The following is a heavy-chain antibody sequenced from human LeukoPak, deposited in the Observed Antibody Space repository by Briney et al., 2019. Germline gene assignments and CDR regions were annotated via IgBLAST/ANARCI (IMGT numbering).Heavy chain of an antibody. D-gene: IGHD3-22*01. Sequence: GRSLRLSCAASGFSFSSYGMHWVRQAPGKGLEWVAVISYDGSKEYYADSVKGRFTISRDNSQNTLYLQMNSLRAEDTAVYYCAKPPYDSSGYYQSTFDYWGQGTLVTVSS. CDR3: AKPPYDSSGYYQSTFDY. J-gene: IGHJ4*02. V-gene: IGHV3-30*18. CDR2: ISYDGSKE. CDR1: GFSFSSYG.